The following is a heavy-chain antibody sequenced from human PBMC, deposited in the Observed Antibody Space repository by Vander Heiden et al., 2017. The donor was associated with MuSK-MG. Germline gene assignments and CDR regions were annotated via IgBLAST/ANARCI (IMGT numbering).Heavy chain of an antibody. V-gene: IGHV3-21*01. CDR2: ISSSSSYK. CDR3: ARDRYGDYAFHS. D-gene: IGHD4-17*01. CDR1: GVAFSSDK. Sequence: EAEQGGCGGGLVKPGGCRGRGWASAGVAFSSDKSNWVRQAPGKGLVWVSSISSSSSYKYYADSVKGRFTISRDNAENSLSLQMSGLRAEDTAVYYCARDRYGDYAFHSWGQGTLVTVSS. J-gene: IGHJ4*02.